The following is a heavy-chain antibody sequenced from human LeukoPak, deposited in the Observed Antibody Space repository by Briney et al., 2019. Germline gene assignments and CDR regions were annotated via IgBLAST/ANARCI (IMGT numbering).Heavy chain of an antibody. J-gene: IGHJ4*02. CDR3: ARGYCSGGSCYIPIDY. Sequence: PGGSLRLSCAASGFTFSTYWMSWVRQAPGKGLELVANIKQDGSEKYYVDSVKGRFTISRDNAKNSLYLQMNSLRAEDTAVYYCARGYCSGGSCYIPIDYWGQGTLVTVSS. CDR1: GFTFSTYW. D-gene: IGHD2-15*01. CDR2: IKQDGSEK. V-gene: IGHV3-7*01.